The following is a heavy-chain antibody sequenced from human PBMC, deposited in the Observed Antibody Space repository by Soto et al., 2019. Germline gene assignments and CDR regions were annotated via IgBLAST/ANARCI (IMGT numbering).Heavy chain of an antibody. CDR1: GGSFSGYY. V-gene: IGHV4-34*01. Sequence: SETLSLTCAVYGGSFSGYYWSWIRQPPGKGLEWIGEINHSGSTNYNPSLKSRVTISVDTSKNQFSLKLSSVTAADTAVYYCARGYSYGKNYYYYGMDVWGQGPTVTVYS. CDR3: ARGYSYGKNYYYYGMDV. J-gene: IGHJ6*02. D-gene: IGHD5-18*01. CDR2: INHSGST.